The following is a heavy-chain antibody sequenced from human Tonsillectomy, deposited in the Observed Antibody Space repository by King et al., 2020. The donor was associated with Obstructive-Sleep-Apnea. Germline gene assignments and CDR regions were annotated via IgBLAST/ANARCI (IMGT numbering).Heavy chain of an antibody. D-gene: IGHD3-9*01. CDR1: GGAISSGGYY. V-gene: IGHV4-31*03. CDR3: ARESLYYDILTGYSKDNWFDP. Sequence: QLQESGPGLVKPSQTLSLTCTVSGGAISSGGYYWSWIRQHPGKGLEWIGYIYDSGNTYYNPSLKSRVTISVDTSKNQFSLKLSSMTVADTAVYYCARESLYYDILTGYSKDNWFDPWGQGTLVTVSS. CDR2: IYDSGNT. J-gene: IGHJ5*02.